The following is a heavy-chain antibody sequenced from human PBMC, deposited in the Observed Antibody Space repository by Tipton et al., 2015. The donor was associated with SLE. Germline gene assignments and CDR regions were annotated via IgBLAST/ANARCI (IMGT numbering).Heavy chain of an antibody. CDR3: ARGQTQSWKFLEDWFDP. CDR1: GGSISSGSYY. V-gene: IGHV4-61*02. D-gene: IGHD3-3*01. CDR2: IYTSGST. Sequence: TLSLTCTVSGGSISSGSYYWRWIRQPAGKGLEWIGRIYTSGSTNYNPSLKSRVTISVDTSKNQFSLKLSSVTAADTAVYYCARGQTQSWKFLEDWFDPWGQGTLVTVSS. J-gene: IGHJ5*02.